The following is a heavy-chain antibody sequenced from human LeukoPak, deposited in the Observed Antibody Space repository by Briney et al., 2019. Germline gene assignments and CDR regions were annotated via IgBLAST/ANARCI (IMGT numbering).Heavy chain of an antibody. D-gene: IGHD4-11*01. CDR3: ARWAERAGYSSRLSYYDVDG. CDR2: LNHSGST. CDR1: GGSITSSSYY. V-gene: IGHV4-39*06. Sequence: PSETLSLTCTVSGGSITSSSYYWGWIRQPPGKGLKWIGELNHSGSTNYNPSLKSPVTIAVDTTKNYFPLNSITATATATAVYYSARWAERAGYSSRLSYYDVDGWGKGTTVTASS. J-gene: IGHJ6*03.